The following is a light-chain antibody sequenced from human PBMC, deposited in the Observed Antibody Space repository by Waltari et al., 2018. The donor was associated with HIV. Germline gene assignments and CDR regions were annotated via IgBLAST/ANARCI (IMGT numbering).Light chain of an antibody. CDR1: SLRSYY. J-gene: IGLJ2*01. CDR2: DDR. CDR3: HVWDSRSDVV. Sequence: SSELTQDPAVSVALGQTVRITCQGDSLRSYYASWYQQKPGQAPVVVIYDDRVRPSGIPERFSGSNSGNTATLTISGVVAGDEADYSCHVWDSRSDVVFGGGTKLTVL. V-gene: IGLV3-19*01.